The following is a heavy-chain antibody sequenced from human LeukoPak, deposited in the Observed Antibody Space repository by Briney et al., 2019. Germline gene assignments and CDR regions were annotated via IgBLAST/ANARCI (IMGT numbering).Heavy chain of an antibody. CDR1: RYTFTDYY. CDR3: ARGRNTVTTPFDY. V-gene: IGHV1-2*02. CDR2: INPNSGGT. Sequence: ASVKVSCKASRYTFTDYYMHWVRQAPGQGLEWMGWINPNSGGTNIAQKVQGRVTMTRDTSISTAYMELSRPRSDDTAVYYCARGRNTVTTPFDYWGQGTLVTVSS. D-gene: IGHD4-17*01. J-gene: IGHJ4*02.